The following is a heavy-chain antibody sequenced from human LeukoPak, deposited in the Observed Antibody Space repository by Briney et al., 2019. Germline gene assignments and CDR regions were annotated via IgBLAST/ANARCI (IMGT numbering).Heavy chain of an antibody. CDR2: ISAYNGNT. D-gene: IGHD1-26*01. J-gene: IGHJ4*02. Sequence: ASVKVSCKASGYTFTSYGISWVRQAPGQGLEWMGWISAYNGNTNYAQKLQGRVTMTTDTSTSTAYMELRSLRSDDTAVYYCARGSMGPSFRSYYLDYWGQGTLVTVSS. V-gene: IGHV1-18*01. CDR3: ARGSMGPSFRSYYLDY. CDR1: GYTFTSYG.